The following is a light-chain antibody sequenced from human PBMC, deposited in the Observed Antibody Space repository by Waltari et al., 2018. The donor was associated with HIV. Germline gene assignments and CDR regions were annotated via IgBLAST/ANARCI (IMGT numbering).Light chain of an antibody. CDR2: DIS. J-gene: IGLJ3*02. CDR1: SSDVGGYNY. Sequence: QSALTQPRSVSGSPGQSVTISCTGTSSDVGGYNYVSWYQPHPGKAPKLMIYDISKRPSGVPDRFSGSKSDNTASLTISGLQAEDEAHYYCCSYAGSHWVFGGGTKLTVL. CDR3: CSYAGSHWV. V-gene: IGLV2-11*01.